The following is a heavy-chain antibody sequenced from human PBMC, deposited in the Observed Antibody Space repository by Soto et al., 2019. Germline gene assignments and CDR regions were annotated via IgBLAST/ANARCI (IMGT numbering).Heavy chain of an antibody. CDR3: AKHPAVGSYYYFDS. Sequence: EVQLLESGGGLLQPGGSLRLSCAASGFTFSNYAMGWVRQAPGKGLEWVSSVSGSGASTYYPDSVRGRFTISRDNSKNTLYLQVNSLRAEDTAVYYCAKHPAVGSYYYFDSWGQGTLVTVSS. J-gene: IGHJ4*02. CDR1: GFTFSNYA. CDR2: VSGSGAST. V-gene: IGHV3-23*01. D-gene: IGHD1-26*01.